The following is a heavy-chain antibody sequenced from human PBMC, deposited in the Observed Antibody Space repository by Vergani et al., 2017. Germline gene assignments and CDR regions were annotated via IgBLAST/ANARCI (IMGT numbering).Heavy chain of an antibody. V-gene: IGHV4-59*01. CDR1: GGSISSYY. J-gene: IGHJ4*02. D-gene: IGHD4-23*01. Sequence: QVQLPESGPGLVKPSETLSLTCTVSGGSISSYYWSWIRQPPGKGLEWIGYIYYSGSTNYNPSLKSRVTISVDTSKNQFSLKLSSVTAADTAVYYCARCYGGNSEGFDYWGQGTLVTVSS. CDR3: ARCYGGNSEGFDY. CDR2: IYYSGST.